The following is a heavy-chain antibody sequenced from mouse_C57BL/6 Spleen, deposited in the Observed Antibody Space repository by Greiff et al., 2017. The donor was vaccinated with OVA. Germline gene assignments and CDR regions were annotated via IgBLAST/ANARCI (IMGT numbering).Heavy chain of an antibody. CDR1: GYSITSGYY. D-gene: IGHD1-1*01. V-gene: IGHV3-6*01. J-gene: IGHJ1*03. Sequence: VQLKESGPGLVKPSQSLSLTCSVTGYSITSGYYWNWIRKFPGNKLEWMGYIRYDGSNNYNPSLKNRISITRDTSKNQFFLKLNSVTTEDTATYYCATAGSPNWYFDVWGTGTTVTVSS. CDR2: IRYDGSN. CDR3: ATAGSPNWYFDV.